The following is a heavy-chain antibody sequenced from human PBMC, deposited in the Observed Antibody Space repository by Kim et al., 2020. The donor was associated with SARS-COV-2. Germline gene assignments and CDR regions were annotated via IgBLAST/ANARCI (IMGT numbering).Heavy chain of an antibody. J-gene: IGHJ4*02. CDR3: ARRRFSSGPFDY. CDR2: DT. D-gene: IGHD3-22*01. V-gene: IGHV5-51*01. Sequence: DTRYSPALEGQVTFSVDKSLNTAYLRWSSLKASDTAMYYCARRRFSSGPFDYWGQGSLVTVSS.